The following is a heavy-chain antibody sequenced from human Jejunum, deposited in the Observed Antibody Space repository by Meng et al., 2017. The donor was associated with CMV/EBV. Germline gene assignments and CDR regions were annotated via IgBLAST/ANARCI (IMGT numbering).Heavy chain of an antibody. V-gene: IGHV3-74*03. D-gene: IGHD3-9*01. CDR2: INSDGRTT. Sequence: SGFTFNNNWMHWVRQAPGKGLVWVSRINSDGRTTTYADSVKGRFTISRDNAKNSLYLQMNNLRAEDTAVYYCAKPIQGRITIFSDWGQGSLVTVSS. CDR3: AKPIQGRITIFSD. J-gene: IGHJ4*02. CDR1: GFTFNNNW.